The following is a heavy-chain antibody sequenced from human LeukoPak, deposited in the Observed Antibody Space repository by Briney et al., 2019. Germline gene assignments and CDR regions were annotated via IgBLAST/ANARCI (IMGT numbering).Heavy chain of an antibody. CDR3: VRGGGSSYYYYYFDY. V-gene: IGHV3-74*01. CDR1: GLTFSNYW. D-gene: IGHD3-22*01. J-gene: IGHJ4*02. Sequence: PGGSLILSCAASGLTFSNYWMHWVRQSAGKGLMWVSGVNADGSSTTYADSVKGRFTISRDNAKSTLFLQMNSLRDEDAAVYYCVRGGGSSYYYYYFDYWGQGSLVTVS. CDR2: VNADGSST.